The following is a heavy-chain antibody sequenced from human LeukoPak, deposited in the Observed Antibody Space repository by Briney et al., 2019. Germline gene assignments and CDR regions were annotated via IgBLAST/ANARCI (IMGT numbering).Heavy chain of an antibody. V-gene: IGHV4-34*01. CDR3: VRHPPELGYCNGAVCHRRFDP. D-gene: IGHD2-8*02. Sequence: PSETLSLTCGVYGASVSGHYWGWIRQPPGKGLEWIGETTHSGSTNYNSSLKRRLTISVDTSKKEFSLKLTSVTAADTAMYYCVRHPPELGYCNGAVCHRRFDPWGQGTLVTVSS. CDR2: TTHSGST. J-gene: IGHJ5*02. CDR1: GASVSGHY.